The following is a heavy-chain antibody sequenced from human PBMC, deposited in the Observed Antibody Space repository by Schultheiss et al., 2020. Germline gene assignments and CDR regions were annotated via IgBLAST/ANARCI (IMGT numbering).Heavy chain of an antibody. CDR2: IYHSGST. J-gene: IGHJ6*04. Sequence: SETLSLTCAVSGYSISSGYYWGWIRQPPGKGLEWIGSIYHSGSTYYNPSLKSRVTISVDTSKNQFSLKLSSVTAADTAVYYCARAGLGMYYYYGLDVWGKGTTATVS. CDR1: GYSISSGYY. CDR3: ARAGLGMYYYYGLDV. V-gene: IGHV4-38-2*01. D-gene: IGHD3-10*01.